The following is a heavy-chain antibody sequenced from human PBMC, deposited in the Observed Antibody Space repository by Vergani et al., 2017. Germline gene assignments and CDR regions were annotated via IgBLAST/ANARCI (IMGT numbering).Heavy chain of an antibody. CDR1: GYTLTSYG. V-gene: IGHV1-18*01. CDR2: ISAYNGNT. Sequence: QVQLVQSGAEVKKPGASVKVSCKASGYTLTSYGISWVRQAPGQGLEWMGWISAYNGNTNYAQKLQGRVTMTTDTSTSTAYMELRSLRSDDTAVYDCARDQGVGATYYYYYGMDVWGQGTTVTVSS. D-gene: IGHD1-26*01. J-gene: IGHJ6*02. CDR3: ARDQGVGATYYYYYGMDV.